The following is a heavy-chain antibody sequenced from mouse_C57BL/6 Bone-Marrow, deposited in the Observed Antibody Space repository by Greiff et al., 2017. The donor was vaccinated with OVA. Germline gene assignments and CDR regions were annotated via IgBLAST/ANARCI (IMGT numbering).Heavy chain of an antibody. V-gene: IGHV5-16*01. CDR1: GFTFSDYY. CDR3: ARDRGPLYYFDY. Sequence: EVKLVESEGGLVQPGSSMKLSCTASGFTFSDYYMAWVRQVPEKGLEWVANINYDGSSTYYLDSLKSRFIISRDNAKNILYLQMSSLKSEDTATYYCARDRGPLYYFDYWGQGTTLTVSS. D-gene: IGHD3-3*01. CDR2: INYDGSST. J-gene: IGHJ2*01.